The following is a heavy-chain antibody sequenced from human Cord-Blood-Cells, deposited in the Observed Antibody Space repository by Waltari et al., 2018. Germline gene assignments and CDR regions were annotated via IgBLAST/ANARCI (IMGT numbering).Heavy chain of an antibody. CDR3: ARGGGDYGDYDAFDI. J-gene: IGHJ3*02. Sequence: QVQLQQWGAGLLKPSETLYLTCAVYGGASRGYYWSWIRQPPGKGLEWIGEINHSGSTNYNPSLKSRVTISVDTSKNQFSLKLSSVTAADTAVYYCARGGGDYGDYDAFDIWGQGTMVTVSS. D-gene: IGHD4-17*01. CDR1: GGASRGYY. V-gene: IGHV4-34*01. CDR2: INHSGST.